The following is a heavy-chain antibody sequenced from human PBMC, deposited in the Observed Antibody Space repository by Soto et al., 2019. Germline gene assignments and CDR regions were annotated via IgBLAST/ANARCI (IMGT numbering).Heavy chain of an antibody. Sequence: QVQLVESGGGVVQPGRSLRLSCAASGFTFSSYGMHWVRQAPGKGLEWVAVISYDGSNKYYADSVKSRFTISRDNSKNTLYLQMNSLRAEDTAVYYCAKDNGKELRFLEWLNYWGQGTLVTVSS. CDR2: ISYDGSNK. J-gene: IGHJ4*02. CDR1: GFTFSSYG. CDR3: AKDNGKELRFLEWLNY. V-gene: IGHV3-30*18. D-gene: IGHD3-3*01.